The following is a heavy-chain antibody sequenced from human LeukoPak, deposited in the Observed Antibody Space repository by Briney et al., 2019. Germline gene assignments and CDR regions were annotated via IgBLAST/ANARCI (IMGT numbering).Heavy chain of an antibody. CDR1: GGTFSSYA. CDR2: IIPIFGTA. J-gene: IGHJ4*02. D-gene: IGHD2-21*02. Sequence: GASVKVSCKASGGTFSSYAISWVRQAPGQGLEWMGGIIPIFGTANYAQKFQGRVTITTDESTSTAYMELSSLRSEDTAVYYCASPLYCGGDCYSSHFDYWGQGTLVTVSS. V-gene: IGHV1-69*05. CDR3: ASPLYCGGDCYSSHFDY.